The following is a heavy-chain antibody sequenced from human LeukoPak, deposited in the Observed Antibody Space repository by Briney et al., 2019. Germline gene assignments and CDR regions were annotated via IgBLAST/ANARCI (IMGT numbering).Heavy chain of an antibody. J-gene: IGHJ1*01. CDR1: GYTFNNYG. CDR2: ISAYNGNA. CDR3: ARDSADCSGGSCYSAEYFQH. V-gene: IGHV1-18*01. D-gene: IGHD2-15*01. Sequence: ASVMVSCKASGYTFNNYGISWVRQAPGQGLEWMGRISAYNGNANYAQKVQGRVTMTTDTSTNTAYMELRNLTSDDTAVFYCARDSADCSGGSCYSAEYFQHWGQGTLVTVSS.